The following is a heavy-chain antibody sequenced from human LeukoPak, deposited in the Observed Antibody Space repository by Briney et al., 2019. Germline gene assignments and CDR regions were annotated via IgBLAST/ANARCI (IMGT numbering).Heavy chain of an antibody. V-gene: IGHV3-21*01. CDR2: ITSTSNYI. CDR3: AELGITMNGGV. Sequence: GGSLRLSCAASQFTFSNYNMNWVRQSPGKGLEWVSSITSTSNYIYYADSVKGRFTISRDNAKNSLYLQMNSLRAEDTAVYYCAELGITMNGGVWGKGTTVTISS. J-gene: IGHJ6*04. CDR1: QFTFSNYN. D-gene: IGHD3-10*02.